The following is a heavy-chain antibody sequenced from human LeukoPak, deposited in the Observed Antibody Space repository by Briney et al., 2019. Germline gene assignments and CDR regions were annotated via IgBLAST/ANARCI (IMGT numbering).Heavy chain of an antibody. CDR3: ARPDGYCSGGSCYSSGYFDH. CDR2: IYPGDSET. J-gene: IGHJ4*02. D-gene: IGHD2-15*01. Sequence: GESLKISCKGSGYSFTNYWIGWVRQMPGKGLEWMGIIYPGDSETRYSPSFQGQVTISADKSITTAYLQWSSLKASDTGMYYCARPDGYCSGGSCYSSGYFDHWGQGTLVTVSS. CDR1: GYSFTNYW. V-gene: IGHV5-51*01.